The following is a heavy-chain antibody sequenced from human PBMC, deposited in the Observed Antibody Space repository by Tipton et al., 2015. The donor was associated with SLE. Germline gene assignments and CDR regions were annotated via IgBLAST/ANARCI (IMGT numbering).Heavy chain of an antibody. V-gene: IGHV4-31*03. CDR1: GASINSDEFY. J-gene: IGHJ3*02. CDR2: IYYSGRT. D-gene: IGHD6-13*01. CDR3: AREFYSRGAFDI. Sequence: TLSLTCTVSGASINSDEFYWNWIRQYPGKGLEWIGYIYYSGRTYYNPSLKSRVSISVATSKKQFSLRLNSVTAADTAVYYCAREFYSRGAFDIWGQGTMVTVSS.